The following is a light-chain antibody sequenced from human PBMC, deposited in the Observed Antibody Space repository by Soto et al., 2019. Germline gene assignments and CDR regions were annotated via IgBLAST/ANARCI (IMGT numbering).Light chain of an antibody. CDR2: AVS. CDR1: QSLNSGS. V-gene: IGKV3-20*01. Sequence: EIVLTQSPGTLSLSPGVRATLSCRASQSLNSGSLAWYQQKPGQAPRLLIYAVSTRATVIPDRFSGSGSATAFTLTSSRLEPEDFAVYYCQLYGTLLGTFGQGTRVEIK. CDR3: QLYGTLLGT. J-gene: IGKJ1*01.